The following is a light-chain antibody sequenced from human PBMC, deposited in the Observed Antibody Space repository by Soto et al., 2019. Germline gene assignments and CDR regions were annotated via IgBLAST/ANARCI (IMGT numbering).Light chain of an antibody. CDR3: CSYAGTYNFWV. CDR1: NSDIGGYNY. CDR2: DVS. Sequence: QSALTQPRSVSGSPGQSVTISCTGTNSDIGGYNYVSWYQQHPGKAPKVMIYDVSRRPSGVPDRFSGSKSGNTASLNISGLQAEDEADYYCCSYAGTYNFWVFGGGTKLTVL. J-gene: IGLJ3*02. V-gene: IGLV2-11*01.